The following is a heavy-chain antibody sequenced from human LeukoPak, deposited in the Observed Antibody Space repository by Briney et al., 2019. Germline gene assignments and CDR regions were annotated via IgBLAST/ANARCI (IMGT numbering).Heavy chain of an antibody. CDR1: GGSISSSSYY. CDR3: ARRPYDFWSGIYYYYGMDV. Sequence: PSETLSLTCTVSGGSISSSSYYWGWIRQPPGKGLEWIGSIYYSGSTYYNPSLKSRVTISVDTSKNQFSLKLSSVTAADTAVYYCARRPYDFWSGIYYYYGMDVWGQGTTVTVSS. D-gene: IGHD3-3*01. J-gene: IGHJ6*02. V-gene: IGHV4-39*01. CDR2: IYYSGST.